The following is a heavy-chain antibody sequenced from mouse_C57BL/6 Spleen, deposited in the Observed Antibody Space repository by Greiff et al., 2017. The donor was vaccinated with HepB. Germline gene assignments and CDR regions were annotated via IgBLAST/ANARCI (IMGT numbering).Heavy chain of an antibody. V-gene: IGHV5-17*01. CDR1: GFTFSDYG. J-gene: IGHJ4*01. Sequence: EVKLMESGGGLVKPGGSLKLSCAASGFTFSDYGMHWVRQAPEKGLEWVAYISSGSSTIYYADTVKGRFTISRDNAKNTLFLQMTSLRSEDTAMYYCARTGLVYYAMDYWGQGTSVTVSS. CDR3: ARTGLVYYAMDY. D-gene: IGHD1-1*02. CDR2: ISSGSSTI.